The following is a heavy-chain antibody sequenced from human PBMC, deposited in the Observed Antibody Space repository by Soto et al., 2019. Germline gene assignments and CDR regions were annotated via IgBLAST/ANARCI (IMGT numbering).Heavy chain of an antibody. CDR1: GFTFSSYA. J-gene: IGHJ6*02. V-gene: IGHV3-23*01. Sequence: GGSLRLPCAASGFTFSSYAMSWVRQAPGKGLEWVSAISGSGGSTYYADSVKGRFTISRDNSKNTLYLQMNSLRAEDTAVYYCAKDQNPHSNYLYYYGMDVWGQGTTVTVSS. CDR2: ISGSGGST. CDR3: AKDQNPHSNYLYYYGMDV. D-gene: IGHD4-4*01.